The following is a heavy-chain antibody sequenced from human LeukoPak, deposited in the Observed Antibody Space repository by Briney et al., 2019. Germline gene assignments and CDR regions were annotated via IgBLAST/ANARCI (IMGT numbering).Heavy chain of an antibody. D-gene: IGHD3-22*01. V-gene: IGHV3-23*01. Sequence: GGSLRLSCAASGFTFSSYAMSWVRQAPGKGLEWVSAISGSGGSTYYADSVKGRFTISRDNSKNTLYLQMNSLRAEDTAVYYCAKVSTRDYYDSSGYYFYFDYWGQGTLVTVSS. CDR1: GFTFSSYA. CDR3: AKVSTRDYYDSSGYYFYFDY. J-gene: IGHJ4*02. CDR2: ISGSGGST.